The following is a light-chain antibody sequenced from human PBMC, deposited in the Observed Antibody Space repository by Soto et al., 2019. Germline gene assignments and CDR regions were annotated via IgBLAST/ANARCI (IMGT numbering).Light chain of an antibody. CDR3: QQYSGT. J-gene: IGKJ1*01. Sequence: EIVLTQSPGTLSLSPGERATLSCRASQSVSSSYLAWYQQKPGQAPRLRIYGASSRATGIPDRFSGSGSGTDFTLTISRLEPEDFAVYYCQQYSGTFGQGTKVEIK. CDR1: QSVSSSY. V-gene: IGKV3-20*01. CDR2: GAS.